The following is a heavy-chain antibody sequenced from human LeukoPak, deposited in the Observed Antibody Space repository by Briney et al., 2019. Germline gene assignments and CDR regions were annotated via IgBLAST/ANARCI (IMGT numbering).Heavy chain of an antibody. Sequence: PGGSLRLFCAASGFTFSSDRMSWVRQAPGKGLEWVANIKPDGSEKYCVDPVKGRFTISRDNAKGPLYLQMSRLRAGDTAVYYCAKDGTLWLAYFDYWGQGTLVTVSS. V-gene: IGHV3-7*01. J-gene: IGHJ4*02. CDR3: AKDGTLWLAYFDY. CDR1: GFTFSSDR. D-gene: IGHD3-10*01. CDR2: IKPDGSEK.